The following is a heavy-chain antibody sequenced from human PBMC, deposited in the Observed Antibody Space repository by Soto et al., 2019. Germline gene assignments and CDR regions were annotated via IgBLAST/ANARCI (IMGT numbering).Heavy chain of an antibody. CDR1: GFTFDDYT. J-gene: IGHJ4*02. D-gene: IGHD3-16*01. V-gene: IGHV3-43*01. Sequence: GGSLRLSCAASGFTFDDYTMHWVRQAPGKGLEWVSLISWDGGSTYYADSVKGRFTISRDNNKNSLYLQMNSLRTEDTALYYCAKGGSSVRAHRKVPSFDYWGQGTLVTVSS. CDR2: ISWDGGST. CDR3: AKGGSSVRAHRKVPSFDY.